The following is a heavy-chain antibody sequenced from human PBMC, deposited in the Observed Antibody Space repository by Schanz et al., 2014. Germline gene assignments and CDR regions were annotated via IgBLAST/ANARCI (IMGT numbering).Heavy chain of an antibody. CDR2: IYSGGGGYR. CDR3: AKGQGAVINNWYFDL. CDR1: GFTFSSYA. Sequence: EVQLLESGGGLVQPGGSLRLSCAVSGFTFSSYAMSWVRQAPGKGVEWVSTIYSGGGGYRPYEDSVKGRFTISRDNSINTLYLKMNRLRDDDTAVYYCAKGQGAVINNWYFDLWGRGTRVTVSS. J-gene: IGHJ2*01. V-gene: IGHV3-23*02. D-gene: IGHD2-21*01.